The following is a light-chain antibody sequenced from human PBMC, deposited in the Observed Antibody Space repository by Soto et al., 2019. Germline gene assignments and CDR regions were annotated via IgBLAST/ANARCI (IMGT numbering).Light chain of an antibody. CDR2: AAS. CDR1: QAISSF. V-gene: IGKV1-9*01. Sequence: DIQLTQSPSFLSASVGDRVTISCRASQAISSFLAWYQQKPGKAPKLLIYAASTFHSGVPSRVSGSGSGTDFLLPIKVLQAEDVSTYYCQQLRSYPPTFGGGKKVAL. J-gene: IGKJ4*02. CDR3: QQLRSYPPT.